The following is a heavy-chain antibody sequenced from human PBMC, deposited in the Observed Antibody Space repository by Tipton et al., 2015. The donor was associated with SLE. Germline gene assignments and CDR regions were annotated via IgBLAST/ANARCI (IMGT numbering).Heavy chain of an antibody. V-gene: IGHV3-53*04. CDR3: ARADPSWVSFDY. CDR2: IYSGGST. J-gene: IGHJ4*02. Sequence: SLRLSCAASGFTVSINYMSWVRQAPGKGLEWVSVIYSGGSTYYADSVKGRFTISRQNSKNTLFLQMNSLRAEDTAVYYCARADPSWVSFDYWGQGTLVTVSS. CDR1: GFTVSINY. D-gene: IGHD2-8*01.